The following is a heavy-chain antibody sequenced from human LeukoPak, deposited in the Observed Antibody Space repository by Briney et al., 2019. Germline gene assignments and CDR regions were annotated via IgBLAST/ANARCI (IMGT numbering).Heavy chain of an antibody. Sequence: GGSLRLSCAASGFTFSSYAMHWVRQAAGKGLEWVAVISYDGSNKYYADSVKGRFTISRDNSKNTLYLQMNSLRAEDTAVYYCARDAYGSSVDYWGQGTLVTVSS. CDR3: ARDAYGSSVDY. CDR2: ISYDGSNK. D-gene: IGHD1-26*01. CDR1: GFTFSSYA. J-gene: IGHJ4*02. V-gene: IGHV3-30*04.